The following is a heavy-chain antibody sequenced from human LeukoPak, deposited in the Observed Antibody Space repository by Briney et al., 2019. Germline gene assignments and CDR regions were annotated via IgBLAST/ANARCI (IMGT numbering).Heavy chain of an antibody. Sequence: GGSLRLSCAASGFTFSSYEMNWVRQAPGKGLEWVSYISSSGSTIYYADSVTGRFTISRDNAKNSLYLQMNSLRAEDTAVYYCAELGITMIGGVWGKGTKVTISS. CDR2: ISSSGSTI. J-gene: IGHJ6*04. V-gene: IGHV3-48*03. CDR1: GFTFSSYE. D-gene: IGHD3-10*02. CDR3: AELGITMIGGV.